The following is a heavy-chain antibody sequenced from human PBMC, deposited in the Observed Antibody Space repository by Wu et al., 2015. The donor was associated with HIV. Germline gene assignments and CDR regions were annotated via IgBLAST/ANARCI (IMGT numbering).Heavy chain of an antibody. V-gene: IGHV1-69*13. CDR1: GDTSRNYI. Sequence: QVHLVQSGAEVKKPGSSVKVSCKASGDTSRNYIFNWVRQAPGQGLEWMGRFSPVFAKPSYAQKFQGKITITADELTRTTYVEVYSLGSEDTAVYYCARGDSNGWYSFDSWGQGTLVIVSS. D-gene: IGHD6-19*01. CDR2: FSPVFAKP. CDR3: ARGDSNGWYSFDS. J-gene: IGHJ4*02.